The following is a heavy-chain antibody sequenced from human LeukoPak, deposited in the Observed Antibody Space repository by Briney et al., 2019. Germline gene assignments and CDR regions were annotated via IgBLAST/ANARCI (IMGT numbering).Heavy chain of an antibody. V-gene: IGHV4-34*01. CDR3: ARGGWLQLNAFDI. D-gene: IGHD5-24*01. CDR2: INHSGST. Sequence: SETLSLTCAVYGGSFSGYYWSWIRQPPGKGLEWIGEINHSGSTNYNPSLKSRVTISVDTSKNQFSLKLSSVTAADTAVYYCARGGWLQLNAFDIWGRGTMVTVSS. CDR1: GGSFSGYY. J-gene: IGHJ3*02.